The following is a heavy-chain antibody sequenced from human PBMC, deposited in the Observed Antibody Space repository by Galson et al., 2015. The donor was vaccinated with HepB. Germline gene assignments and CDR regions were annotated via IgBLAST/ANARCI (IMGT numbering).Heavy chain of an antibody. CDR3: ARIVPSGYSSSSGAFDI. V-gene: IGHV2-70*11. Sequence: PALVKPTQTLTLTCTFSGFSLSTSGMCVSWIRQPPGKALEWLARIDWDDDKYYSTSLKTRLTISKDTSKNQVVLTMTNMDPVDTATYYCARIVPSGYSSSSGAFDIWGQGTMVTVSS. D-gene: IGHD6-13*01. CDR2: IDWDDDK. CDR1: GFSLSTSGMC. J-gene: IGHJ3*02.